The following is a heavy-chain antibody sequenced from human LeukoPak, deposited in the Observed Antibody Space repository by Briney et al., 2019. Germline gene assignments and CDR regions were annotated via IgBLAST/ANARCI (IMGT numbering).Heavy chain of an antibody. D-gene: IGHD3-22*01. V-gene: IGHV3-7*01. CDR2: IKRDGSEK. Sequence: GGSLRLSCAASGFTFSSYWMSWVRQAPGKGLEWVANIKRDGSEKYYVDSVKGRFTISRDNAKNSLYLQMNSLRAEDTAVYYCARLKRNGYYDSSGYYYFDYWGQGTLVTVSS. CDR1: GFTFSSYW. CDR3: ARLKRNGYYDSSGYYYFDY. J-gene: IGHJ4*02.